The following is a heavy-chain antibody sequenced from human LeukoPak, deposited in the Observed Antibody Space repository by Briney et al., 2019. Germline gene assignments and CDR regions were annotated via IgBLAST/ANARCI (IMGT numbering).Heavy chain of an antibody. D-gene: IGHD2-15*01. CDR2: ISGSGGST. CDR3: ARDGYCSGGSCPPDAFDI. Sequence: GGSLRLSCAASGFTFSSYAMSWVRQAPGKGLEWVSAISGSGGSTYYADSVKGRFTISRDNSKNTLYLQMNSLRAEDTAVYYCARDGYCSGGSCPPDAFDIWGQGTMVTVSS. V-gene: IGHV3-23*01. J-gene: IGHJ3*02. CDR1: GFTFSSYA.